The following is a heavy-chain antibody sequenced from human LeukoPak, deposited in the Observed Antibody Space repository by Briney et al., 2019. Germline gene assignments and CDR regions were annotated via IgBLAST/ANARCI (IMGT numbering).Heavy chain of an antibody. D-gene: IGHD1-20*01. CDR2: IYPGDSDA. CDR3: ATRITGTLDAFDI. V-gene: IGHV5-51*01. Sequence: GESLKISCKGSGYSFTSYWIGWVRQMPGKGLEWMGIIYPGDSDARYSPSFQGQVTISADKSISTAYLQWSSLKASDTAMYYCATRITGTLDAFDIWGQGTMVTVSS. CDR1: GYSFTSYW. J-gene: IGHJ3*02.